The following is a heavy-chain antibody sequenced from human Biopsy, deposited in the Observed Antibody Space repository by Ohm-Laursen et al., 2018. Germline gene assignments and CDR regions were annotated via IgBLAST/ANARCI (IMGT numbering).Heavy chain of an antibody. CDR2: INQSGST. Sequence: GTLSLTCAVNGEASSGYFWNWIRQPPGKGLEWIGEINQSGSTKYNPSLKRRATLSADSSNSQFSLRLTSVTAADTAIYYCARGSGYFKLDVWGQGTTVTVSS. CDR3: ARGSGYFKLDV. CDR1: GEASSGYF. V-gene: IGHV4-34*01. J-gene: IGHJ6*02. D-gene: IGHD5-12*01.